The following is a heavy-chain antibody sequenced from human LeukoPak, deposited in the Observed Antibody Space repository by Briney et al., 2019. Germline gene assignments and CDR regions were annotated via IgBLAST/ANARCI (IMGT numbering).Heavy chain of an antibody. V-gene: IGHV4-61*02. Sequence: PSQTLSLTCTVSGGSISSGSYYWSWIRQPAGKGLEWIGRIYTSGSTNYNPSLKSRVTISVDTSKNQFSLKLSSVTAADTAVYYCARAKGPIAVAGPWGQGTLVTVSS. J-gene: IGHJ5*02. CDR1: GGSISSGSYY. CDR3: ARAKGPIAVAGP. CDR2: IYTSGST. D-gene: IGHD6-19*01.